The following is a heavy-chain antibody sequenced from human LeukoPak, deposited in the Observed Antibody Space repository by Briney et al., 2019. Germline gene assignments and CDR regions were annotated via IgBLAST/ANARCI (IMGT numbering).Heavy chain of an antibody. V-gene: IGHV3-33*01. D-gene: IGHD6-13*01. CDR2: IWYDGSNK. CDR3: ARDLSSSSWTWGYYYYYGMDV. Sequence: GGSLRLSCAASGFTFSSYGMHWVRQAPGKGLEWVAVIWYDGSNKYYADSVKGRFTISRDNSKNTLYLQMNSLRAEDTAVYYCARDLSSSSWTWGYYYYYGMDVWGKGTTVTVCS. CDR1: GFTFSSYG. J-gene: IGHJ6*04.